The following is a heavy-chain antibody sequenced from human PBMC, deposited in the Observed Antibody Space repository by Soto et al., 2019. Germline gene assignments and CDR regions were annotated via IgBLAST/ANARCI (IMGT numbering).Heavy chain of an antibody. CDR2: ISGSGGST. D-gene: IGHD2-2*01. J-gene: IGHJ4*02. CDR1: GFTFSSYA. CDR3: AKDEADIVVVPAAAEY. V-gene: IGHV3-23*01. Sequence: GGSLRLSCAASGFTFSSYAMSWVRQAPGKGLEWVSAISGSGGSTYYADSVKGRFTISRDNSKNTLYLQMNSLRAEDTAVYYCAKDEADIVVVPAAAEYWGQGTLVTVSS.